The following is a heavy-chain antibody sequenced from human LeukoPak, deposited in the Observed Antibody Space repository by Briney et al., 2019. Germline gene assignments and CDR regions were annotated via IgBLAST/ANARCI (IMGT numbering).Heavy chain of an antibody. D-gene: IGHD3-22*01. Sequence: ASVTVSCKASGYTFTSYDINWVRQAPGQGLEWMGWMNPNSGNTGYAQKFQGRVTITRNTSISTAYMELSSLRSEDTAVYYCARGLHYYDSSGYYGYYYYYMDVWGKGTTVTVSS. J-gene: IGHJ6*03. V-gene: IGHV1-8*03. CDR3: ARGLHYYDSSGYYGYYYYYMDV. CDR1: GYTFTSYD. CDR2: MNPNSGNT.